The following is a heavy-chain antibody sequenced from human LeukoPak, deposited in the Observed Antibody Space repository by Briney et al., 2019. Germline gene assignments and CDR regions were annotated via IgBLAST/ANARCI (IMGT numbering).Heavy chain of an antibody. CDR3: ARGGGSGSYRPLDYYYMDV. V-gene: IGHV1-69*05. J-gene: IGHJ6*03. CDR1: GGTFSSYA. D-gene: IGHD3-10*01. Sequence: GASVKVSCKASGGTFSSYAISWVRQAPGQGLEWMGGIIPIFGTANYAQKFQGRVTITTDESTSTAYMELSSLRSEDTAVHYCARGGGSGSYRPLDYYYMDVWGKGTTVTVSS. CDR2: IIPIFGTA.